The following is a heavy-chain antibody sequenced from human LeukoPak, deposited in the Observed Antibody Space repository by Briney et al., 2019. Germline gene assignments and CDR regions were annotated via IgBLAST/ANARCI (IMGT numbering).Heavy chain of an antibody. Sequence: GGFLRLSCAASGFTFSNYWMHWVRQAPGKGLVWVSRINEGGSVTDYADSVKGRFTISRDNAKNTLYLQMNSLRAEDTAVYYCASGVTTTPDYWGQGTLVTVSS. V-gene: IGHV3-74*01. CDR3: ASGVTTTPDY. D-gene: IGHD4-17*01. CDR1: GFTFSNYW. J-gene: IGHJ4*02. CDR2: INEGGSVT.